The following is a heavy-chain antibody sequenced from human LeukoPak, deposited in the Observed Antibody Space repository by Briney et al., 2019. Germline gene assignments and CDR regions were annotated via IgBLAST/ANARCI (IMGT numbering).Heavy chain of an antibody. CDR3: AREGVTKYYFDY. J-gene: IGHJ4*02. Sequence: SETLSLTCTVSGVSISSYYWSWIRQPPGKGLEWIGYIYYSGSTDYNPSLKSRVTISVDTSKNQFSLKLSSVTAADTAVYYCAREGVTKYYFDYWGQGTLVTVSS. V-gene: IGHV4-59*01. CDR1: GVSISSYY. CDR2: IYYSGST. D-gene: IGHD4-11*01.